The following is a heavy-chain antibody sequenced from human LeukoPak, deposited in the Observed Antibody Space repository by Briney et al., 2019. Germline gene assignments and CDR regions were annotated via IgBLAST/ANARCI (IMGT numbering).Heavy chain of an antibody. V-gene: IGHV3-21*01. CDR1: GFTFSSYG. Sequence: PGGTLRLSCAASGFTFSSYGMSWVRQAPGKGLEWVSSISSSSSYIYYADSVKGRFTISRDNAKNSLYLQMNSLRAEDTAVYYCARAGVGAPDWSMRPYYYFDYWGQGTLVTVSS. CDR2: ISSSSSYI. D-gene: IGHD1-26*01. CDR3: ARAGVGAPDWSMRPYYYFDY. J-gene: IGHJ4*02.